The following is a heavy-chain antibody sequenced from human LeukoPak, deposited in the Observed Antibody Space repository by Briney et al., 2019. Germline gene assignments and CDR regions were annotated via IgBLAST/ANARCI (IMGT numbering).Heavy chain of an antibody. CDR3: ARHQAEAGFRGDFDY. J-gene: IGHJ4*02. Sequence: SETLSLTCTVSGGSISSGGYYWSWIRQPPGKGLEWIGYIYHSGSTYYNPSLKSRVTISVDTSKNQFSLKLSSVTAADAAVYYCARHQAEAGFRGDFDYWGQGTLVTVSS. CDR2: IYHSGST. CDR1: GGSISSGGYY. V-gene: IGHV4-30-2*02. D-gene: IGHD6-13*01.